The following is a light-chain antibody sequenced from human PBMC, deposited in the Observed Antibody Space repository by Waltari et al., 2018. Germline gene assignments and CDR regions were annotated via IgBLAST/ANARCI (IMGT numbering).Light chain of an antibody. CDR2: DAS. V-gene: IGKV3-11*01. CDR3: QQRGNSPTT. J-gene: IGKJ5*01. CDR1: QSVSSY. Sequence: EIVLTQSPATLSLSPRERATLSCRASQSVSSYLACYQQKPGQAPRLLIYDASIGATGIPARFSGSGSGTDFTLTISSLEPEDFAVYHCQQRGNSPTTFGQGTRLEIK.